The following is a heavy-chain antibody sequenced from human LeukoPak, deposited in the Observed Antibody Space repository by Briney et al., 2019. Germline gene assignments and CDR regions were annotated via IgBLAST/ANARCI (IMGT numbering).Heavy chain of an antibody. D-gene: IGHD4-11*01. Sequence: PSQTLSLTCTVSGGSISSGNYYWGWIRQPPGKGLEWIGYISHSESTYYNPSLKSRVTILVDRSKNQFSLKLSSVTAADTAVYYCARSGDYSNYEGYWGQGTLVTVSS. V-gene: IGHV4-30-2*01. CDR2: ISHSEST. J-gene: IGHJ4*02. CDR3: ARSGDYSNYEGY. CDR1: GGSISSGNYY.